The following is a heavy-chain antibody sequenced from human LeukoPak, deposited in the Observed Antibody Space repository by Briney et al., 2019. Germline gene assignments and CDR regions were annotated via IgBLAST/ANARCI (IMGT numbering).Heavy chain of an antibody. Sequence: NPSETLSLTCTVSGGSISSGSYYWSWIRQPAGKGLEWIGRIYTSGSTNYNPSLKSRVTISVDTSKNQFSLKLSSVTAADTAVYYCARGAVYEVLEWLLGDAFDIWGQGTMVTVSS. CDR3: ARGAVYEVLEWLLGDAFDI. D-gene: IGHD3-3*01. V-gene: IGHV4-61*02. J-gene: IGHJ3*02. CDR2: IYTSGST. CDR1: GGSISSGSYY.